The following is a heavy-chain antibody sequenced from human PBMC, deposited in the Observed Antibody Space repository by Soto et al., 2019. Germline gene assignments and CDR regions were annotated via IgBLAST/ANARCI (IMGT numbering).Heavy chain of an antibody. Sequence: ASVKVSCKASGYTFTSYAMHWVRQAPGQRLEWMGWINAGDGNTKYSQKFQGRVTITRDTSASTAYMELSSLRSEDTAVYYCARGPFRILTGYPGVNWFDPWGQGTLVTVAS. CDR1: GYTFTSYA. J-gene: IGHJ5*02. V-gene: IGHV1-3*01. CDR2: INAGDGNT. CDR3: ARGPFRILTGYPGVNWFDP. D-gene: IGHD3-9*01.